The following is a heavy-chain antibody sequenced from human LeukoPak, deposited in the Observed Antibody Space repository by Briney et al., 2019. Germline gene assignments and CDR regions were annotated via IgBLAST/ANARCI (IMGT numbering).Heavy chain of an antibody. CDR3: ARWGSGYYDSSGYYHYYYYYYMDV. CDR2: ISSSSSYI. D-gene: IGHD3-22*01. V-gene: IGHV3-21*01. J-gene: IGHJ6*03. Sequence: GGSLRLSCAASGFTFSSYSMNWVRQAPGKGLEWVSSISSSSSYIYYADSVKGRFTISRDNAKNSLYLQMNSLRAEDTAVYYCARWGSGYYDSSGYYHYYYYYYMDVLGKGTTVTVSS. CDR1: GFTFSSYS.